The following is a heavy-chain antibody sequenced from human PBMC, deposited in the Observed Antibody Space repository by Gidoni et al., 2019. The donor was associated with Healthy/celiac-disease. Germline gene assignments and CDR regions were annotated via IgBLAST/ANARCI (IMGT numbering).Heavy chain of an antibody. D-gene: IGHD6-13*01. CDR1: CGSISSSSYY. J-gene: IGHJ6*02. V-gene: IGHV4-39*01. CDR2: IYYSGST. Sequence: QLQLQESGPGLVKPSETLSLTCTVSCGSISSSSYYSGWIRQPPGKGLEWIGSIYYSGSTYYNPSIKSRVTISVDTSKNQFSLKLSSVTAADTAVYYCASRIAAAGMLDYYYGMDVWGQGTTVTVSS. CDR3: ASRIAAAGMLDYYYGMDV.